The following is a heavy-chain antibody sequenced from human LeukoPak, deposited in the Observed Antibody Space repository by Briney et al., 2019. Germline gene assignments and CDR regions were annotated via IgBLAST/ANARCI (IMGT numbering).Heavy chain of an antibody. D-gene: IGHD1-26*01. J-gene: IGHJ4*02. V-gene: IGHV3-30*18. CDR3: AKEEIVGATGY. Sequence: GRSLRLSCAASGFTFSSYGMHWVRQAPGKGLEWVAVISYDGSNKYYADSVKGRFTISRDNSKNTLYLQMSSLRAEDTAVYYCAKEEIVGATGYWGQGTLVTVSS. CDR2: ISYDGSNK. CDR1: GFTFSSYG.